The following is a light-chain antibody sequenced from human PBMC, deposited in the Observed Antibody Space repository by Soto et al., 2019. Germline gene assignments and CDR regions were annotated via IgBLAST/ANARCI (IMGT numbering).Light chain of an antibody. CDR1: QSIKNW. CDR2: DSS. V-gene: IGKV1-5*01. CDR3: QQYDAYPLT. Sequence: DIQMTQSPSALSASVGDRFTITCRASQSIKNWLAWYQQKPGTAPKSLIYDSSTLESGFPSRFSCSGSGTEFTLTTSCLQADDLAMSFCQQYDAYPLTVGGGT. J-gene: IGKJ4*01.